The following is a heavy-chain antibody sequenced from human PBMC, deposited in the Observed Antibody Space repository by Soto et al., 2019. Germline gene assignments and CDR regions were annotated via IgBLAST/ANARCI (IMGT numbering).Heavy chain of an antibody. CDR2: IRKKANSYTA. Sequence: PGGSLRLSCAASGFTFSDHYMDWVRQASGKGLEWVGRIRKKANSYTAEYAASVKGRFTVSRDDSKNSVYLQMNSLKIEDTALYYCVRAGTGYQLDYWGQGTLVTVSS. D-gene: IGHD3-9*01. CDR3: VRAGTGYQLDY. CDR1: GFTFSDHY. V-gene: IGHV3-72*01. J-gene: IGHJ4*02.